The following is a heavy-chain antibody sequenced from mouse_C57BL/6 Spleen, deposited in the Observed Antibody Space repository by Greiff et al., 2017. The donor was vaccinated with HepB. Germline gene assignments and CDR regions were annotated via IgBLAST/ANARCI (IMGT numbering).Heavy chain of an antibody. Sequence: EVMLVESGGGLVQPGGSLSLSCAASGFTFTDYYMSWVRQPPGKALEWLGFIRNKANGYTSEYSASVKGRFTISRDKSQSILYLQMNALRAEDSATYYCARYGSSYHWYFDVWGTGTTVTVSS. D-gene: IGHD1-1*01. CDR3: ARYGSSYHWYFDV. V-gene: IGHV7-3*01. CDR1: GFTFTDYY. CDR2: IRNKANGYTS. J-gene: IGHJ1*03.